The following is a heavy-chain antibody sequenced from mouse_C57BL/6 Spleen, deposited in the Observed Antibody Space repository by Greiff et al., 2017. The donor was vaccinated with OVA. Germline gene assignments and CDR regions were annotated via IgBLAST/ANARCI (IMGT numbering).Heavy chain of an antibody. CDR1: GFTFSDYY. J-gene: IGHJ1*03. Sequence: EVMLVESEGGLVQPGSSMKLSCTASGFTFSDYYMAWVRQVPEKGLEWVANINYDGSSTYYLDSLKSRFIISRDNAKNILYLQMSSLKSEDTATYYCARVSSRDWYFDVWGTGTTVTVSS. CDR3: ARVSSRDWYFDV. V-gene: IGHV5-16*01. CDR2: INYDGSST. D-gene: IGHD1-1*01.